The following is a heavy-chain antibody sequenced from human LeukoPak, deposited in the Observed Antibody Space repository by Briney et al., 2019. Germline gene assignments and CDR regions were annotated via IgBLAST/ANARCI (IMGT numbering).Heavy chain of an antibody. J-gene: IGHJ6*02. Sequence: GGSLRLSCAASGFTVSSNYMSWVRPAPGKGLEWVSVIYSGGSTYYADSVKGRFTISRDNSKNTLYLQMNSLRAEDTAVYYCARGAAAGQYYYYGMDVWGQGTTVTVSS. D-gene: IGHD6-13*01. V-gene: IGHV3-53*01. CDR2: IYSGGST. CDR3: ARGAAAGQYYYYGMDV. CDR1: GFTVSSNY.